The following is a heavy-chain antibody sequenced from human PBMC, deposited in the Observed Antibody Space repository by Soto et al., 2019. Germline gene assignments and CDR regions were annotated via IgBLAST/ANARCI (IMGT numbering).Heavy chain of an antibody. J-gene: IGHJ4*02. Sequence: QVQLVESGGGVVQPGRSLRLSCAASGFTFSSYGMHWVRQAPGKGLEWVAVIWYDGSNKYYTDSVKGRFTISRDNSKNTLYLQMNSLRAEDTAVYYCARGGERGSPDYWGQGTLVTVSS. CDR1: GFTFSSYG. CDR3: ARGGERGSPDY. CDR2: IWYDGSNK. D-gene: IGHD5-12*01. V-gene: IGHV3-33*01.